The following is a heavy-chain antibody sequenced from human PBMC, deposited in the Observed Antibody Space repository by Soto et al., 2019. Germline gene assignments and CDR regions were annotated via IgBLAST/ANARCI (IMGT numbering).Heavy chain of an antibody. D-gene: IGHD3-16*02. J-gene: IGHJ3*02. Sequence: QVQLVESGGGVVQPGRSLRLSCAASGFTFSSYGMHWVRQAPGKGLEWVAVISYDGSNKYYADSVKGRFTISRDNSKNTLYLQMNSLRAEDTAVYYCAKLSGSARDYDYVWGNYRYTTLDAFDIWGQGTMVTVSS. CDR3: AKLSGSARDYDYVWGNYRYTTLDAFDI. CDR2: ISYDGSNK. V-gene: IGHV3-30*18. CDR1: GFTFSSYG.